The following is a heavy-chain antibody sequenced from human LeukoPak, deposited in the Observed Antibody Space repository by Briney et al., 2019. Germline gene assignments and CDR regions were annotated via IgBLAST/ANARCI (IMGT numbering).Heavy chain of an antibody. V-gene: IGHV3-23*01. J-gene: IGHJ4*02. D-gene: IGHD6-19*01. Sequence: GGSLRLSCAASGFTFSNYAMSWVRQAPGRGLEWVSAISDSGDYTNYADSVKGRFTISRDNSKNTLYLQMNSLRAEDTAVYYCAKDRASGSGSYSYRGFDYWGQGTPVTVSS. CDR1: GFTFSNYA. CDR3: AKDRASGSGSYSYRGFDY. CDR2: ISDSGDYT.